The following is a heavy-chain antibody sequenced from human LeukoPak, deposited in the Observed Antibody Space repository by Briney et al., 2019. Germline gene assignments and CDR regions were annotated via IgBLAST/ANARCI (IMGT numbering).Heavy chain of an antibody. J-gene: IGHJ4*02. CDR1: GFTISGHW. CDR2: INQGGSDK. Sequence: GGSLRLSCAASGFTISGHWMSWVRQAPGKGLEWVANINQGGSDKYYVDSVKGRFTISRDNANNLLYLQMNSPRGEDTAVYYCTRDRSRAEDDWGQGTLVTVSS. V-gene: IGHV3-7*01. D-gene: IGHD1-14*01. CDR3: TRDRSRAEDD.